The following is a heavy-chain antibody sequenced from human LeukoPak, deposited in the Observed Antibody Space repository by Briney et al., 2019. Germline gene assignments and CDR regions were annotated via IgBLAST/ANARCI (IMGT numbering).Heavy chain of an antibody. CDR3: ASAYYDSSAPYYFDY. J-gene: IGHJ4*02. CDR1: GGSCSGYY. CDR2: INHSGST. Sequence: PSETLSLTCAVYGGSCSGYYWSWIRQPPGKGLEWIGEINHSGSTNYNPSLKSRVTISVDTSKNQFSLRLSSVTAADTAVYYCASAYYDSSAPYYFDYWGQGTLVTVSS. D-gene: IGHD3-22*01. V-gene: IGHV4-34*01.